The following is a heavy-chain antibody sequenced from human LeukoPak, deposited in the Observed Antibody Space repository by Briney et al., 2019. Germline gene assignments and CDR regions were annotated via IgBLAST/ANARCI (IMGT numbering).Heavy chain of an antibody. D-gene: IGHD2-21*02. CDR2: IYHSGRI. Sequence: SETLSLTCAVSGGSITNYYWNWIRQPPGEGLEWIGYIYHSGRINYNPSLQSRVTISVDTSKNQFSLKLSSVTAADTAMYYCARIKNCGGDCYSFDYWGQGTLVTVSS. V-gene: IGHV4-59*08. CDR3: ARIKNCGGDCYSFDY. J-gene: IGHJ4*02. CDR1: GGSITNYY.